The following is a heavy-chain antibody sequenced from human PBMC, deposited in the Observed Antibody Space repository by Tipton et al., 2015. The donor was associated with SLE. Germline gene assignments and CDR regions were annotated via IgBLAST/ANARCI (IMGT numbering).Heavy chain of an antibody. D-gene: IGHD4-11*01. CDR2: INHSGST. CDR1: GGSFSGYY. J-gene: IGHJ4*02. CDR3: ARATTTVTTPYFDY. V-gene: IGHV4-34*01. Sequence: GSLRLSCAVYGGSFSGYYWSWIRQPPGKGLEWIGEINHSGSTNYNPSLKSRVTISVDTSKNQFSLKLSSVTAADTAVYYCARATTTVTTPYFDYWGQGTLVTVSS.